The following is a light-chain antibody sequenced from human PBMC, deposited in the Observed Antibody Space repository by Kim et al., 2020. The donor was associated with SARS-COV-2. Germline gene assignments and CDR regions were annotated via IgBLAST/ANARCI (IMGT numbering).Light chain of an antibody. CDR3: MQGTYWPRT. J-gene: IGKJ1*01. V-gene: IGKV2-30*02. Sequence: DDVVTQSPLSLLVTRGQSASISCRSSQSLVHSDGNTYLNWFQQRPGKSPRRPIYKVSKRDSGVADRFSGSGSGTDFTLKISRVETEDVGVYYFMQGTYWPRTFGQGTKVDIK. CDR2: KVS. CDR1: QSLVHSDGNTY.